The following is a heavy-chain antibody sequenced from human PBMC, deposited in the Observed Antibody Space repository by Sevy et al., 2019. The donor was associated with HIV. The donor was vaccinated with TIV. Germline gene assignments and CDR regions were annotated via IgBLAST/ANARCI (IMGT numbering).Heavy chain of an antibody. CDR1: GFTFSRYT. Sequence: GGSLRLSCAASGFTFSRYTMTWVRQTPGKGLEWVSSITSTDKTFYVVSVKGRFTISGDPSKNTLNLKLNSLRAEDTAVYYCRKALTFAWEKDAFNIWGQGTSVTVS. J-gene: IGHJ3*02. CDR3: RKALTFAWEKDAFNI. V-gene: IGHV3-23*01. CDR2: ITSTDKT. D-gene: IGHD1-26*01.